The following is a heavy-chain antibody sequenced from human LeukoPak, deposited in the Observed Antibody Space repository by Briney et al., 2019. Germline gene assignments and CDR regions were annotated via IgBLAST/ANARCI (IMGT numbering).Heavy chain of an antibody. CDR3: ARGAPVDY. Sequence: GGSLRLSCAASGFTFSSFAMTWVRQAPGKGLEWVSGFDGNGPNTYYADSVKGRFTISRDNSKNTLYLQMNSLRAEDTAVYYCARGAPVDYWGQGTLVTVSS. CDR1: GFTFSSFA. V-gene: IGHV3-23*01. J-gene: IGHJ4*02. CDR2: FDGNGPNT.